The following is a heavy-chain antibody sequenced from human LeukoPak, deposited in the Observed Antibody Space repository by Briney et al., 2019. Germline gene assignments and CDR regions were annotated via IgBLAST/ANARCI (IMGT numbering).Heavy chain of an antibody. Sequence: AGESLKISCKGSGYSFTSYWIGWVRQIPGKGLEWMGIIYPGDSDTRYSPSFQGQVTISADKSISTAYLQWSSLKASDTAMYYCARQARGYYDSSGYLTYYYYYMDVWGKGTTVTVSS. CDR1: GYSFTSYW. D-gene: IGHD3-22*01. CDR3: ARQARGYYDSSGYLTYYYYYMDV. V-gene: IGHV5-51*01. J-gene: IGHJ6*03. CDR2: IYPGDSDT.